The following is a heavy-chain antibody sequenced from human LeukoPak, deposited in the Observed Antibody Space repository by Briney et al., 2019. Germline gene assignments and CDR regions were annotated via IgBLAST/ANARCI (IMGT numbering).Heavy chain of an antibody. Sequence: GASVKVSCKASGYTFTSYGISWVRQAPGQGLEWMGWISAYNGNTNYAQKLQGRVTMTTDTSTSTAYMELRSLRSDDTAVYYCARDARYSGYDLAFDYWGQGTLVTVSS. D-gene: IGHD5-12*01. V-gene: IGHV1-18*01. CDR3: ARDARYSGYDLAFDY. CDR2: ISAYNGNT. J-gene: IGHJ4*02. CDR1: GYTFTSYG.